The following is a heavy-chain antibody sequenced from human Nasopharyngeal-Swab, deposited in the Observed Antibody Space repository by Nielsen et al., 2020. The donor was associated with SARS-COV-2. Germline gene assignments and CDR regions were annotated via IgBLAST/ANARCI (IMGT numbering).Heavy chain of an antibody. CDR2: INHSGST. D-gene: IGHD7-27*01. CDR3: ARRVPNSEVTGDIEGAFDI. Sequence: WIRQPPEKGLEWIGEINHSGSTNYNPSLKSRVTISVDTSNPQLSLTPSSVTAADTAVYSCARRVPNSEVTGDIEGAFDIWGQGTMVTVSS. V-gene: IGHV4-34*01. J-gene: IGHJ3*02.